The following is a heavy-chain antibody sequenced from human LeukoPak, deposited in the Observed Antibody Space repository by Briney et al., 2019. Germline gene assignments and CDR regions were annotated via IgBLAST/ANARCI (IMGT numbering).Heavy chain of an antibody. CDR3: ARDPSYDFWSGSDYYYMDV. CDR1: GFTFSSYS. D-gene: IGHD3-3*01. V-gene: IGHV3-66*02. J-gene: IGHJ6*03. Sequence: GGSLRLSCAASGFTFSSYSMNWVRQAPGKGLEWVSVIYSGGSTYYADSVKGRFTISRDNSKNTLYLQMNSLRAEDTAVYYCARDPSYDFWSGSDYYYMDVWGKGTTVTVSS. CDR2: IYSGGST.